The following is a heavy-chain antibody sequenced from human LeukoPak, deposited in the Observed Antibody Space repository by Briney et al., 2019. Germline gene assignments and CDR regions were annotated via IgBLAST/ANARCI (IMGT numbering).Heavy chain of an antibody. CDR3: ARALSGGYFAY. CDR1: GGSISSYY. V-gene: IGHV4-59*01. CDR2: FYYIGST. D-gene: IGHD2/OR15-2a*01. J-gene: IGHJ4*02. Sequence: PSETLSLTCTVSGGSISSYYWSWIRQPPGKGLEWIGSFYYIGSTNYNPSLKSRVTISVDTSKNQFSLKLNSVTAADTALYYCARALSGGYFAYWGQGTLVTVSS.